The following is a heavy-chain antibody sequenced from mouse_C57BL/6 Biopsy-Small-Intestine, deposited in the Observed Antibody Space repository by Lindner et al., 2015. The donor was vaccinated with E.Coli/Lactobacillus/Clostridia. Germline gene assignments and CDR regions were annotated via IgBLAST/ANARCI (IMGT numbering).Heavy chain of an antibody. Sequence: SVKVSCKASGYKFTSYYMHWVRQAPGQGLEWMAIIDSSGGSSRYAQKFQGRLTLTRDMSTSTVYMELTSLRSDDTAVYYCARDPVDFWGQGTLVTVSS. CDR1: GYKFTSYY. CDR3: ARDPVDF. CDR2: IDSSGGSS. J-gene: IGHJ4*01. V-gene: IGHV1-64*01. D-gene: IGHD1-1*01.